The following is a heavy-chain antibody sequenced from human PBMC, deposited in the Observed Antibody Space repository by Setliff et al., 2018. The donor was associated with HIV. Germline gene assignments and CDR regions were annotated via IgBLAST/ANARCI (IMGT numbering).Heavy chain of an antibody. V-gene: IGHV4-39*01. J-gene: IGHJ4*02. CDR1: GGSISNSSHY. CDR3: ARRWKSSQYYDFWIPRSSYFDF. Sequence: SETLSLTCTVSGGSISNSSHYWDWIRQPPGKGLEWIGTINYSGNTYDNPSLKSRVTISVDTSKKQFSLKLSSVSAADTAVYYCARRWKSSQYYDFWIPRSSYFDFWGQGMLVTVSS. D-gene: IGHD3-3*01. CDR2: INYSGNT.